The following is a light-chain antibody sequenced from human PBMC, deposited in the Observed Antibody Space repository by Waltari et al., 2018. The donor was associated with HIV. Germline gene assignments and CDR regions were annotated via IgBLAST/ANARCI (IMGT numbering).Light chain of an antibody. Sequence: DIQMTQSPSSLSASVGDRVTITCRASQYINTFLNWYQQKPGKAPKLLISVASNLQTGVPSRFTGSGSGTDFTLTLSSLQPEDCATYYCQQSYTAPWTFGQGTKV. V-gene: IGKV1-39*01. CDR2: VAS. CDR3: QQSYTAPWT. CDR1: QYINTF. J-gene: IGKJ1*01.